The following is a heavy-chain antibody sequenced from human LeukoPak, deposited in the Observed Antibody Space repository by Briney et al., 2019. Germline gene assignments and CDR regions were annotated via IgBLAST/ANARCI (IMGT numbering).Heavy chain of an antibody. D-gene: IGHD3-22*01. Sequence: SETLSLTCSVSGDSISGYYWSWIRQPPGKGLEWIGYIYYTGSTNYNPSLKSRVTISVDTSKNHFSLRLTSMTAADTAVYYCARLTHSYYSDTSGYYPYYYMDVWGKGTTVTVSS. J-gene: IGHJ6*03. CDR3: ARLTHSYYSDTSGYYPYYYMDV. CDR1: GDSISGYY. CDR2: IYYTGST. V-gene: IGHV4-59*08.